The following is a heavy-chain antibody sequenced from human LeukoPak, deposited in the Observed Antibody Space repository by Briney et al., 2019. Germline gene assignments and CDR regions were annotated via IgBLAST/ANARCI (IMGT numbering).Heavy chain of an antibody. CDR3: AKANAMDV. CDR2: VNQDGSER. V-gene: IGHV3-7*01. J-gene: IGHJ6*02. Sequence: GGSLRLSCAASGFTFSNYWMTWVRHAPGKGLEWVANVNQDGSERYYVNSVRGRFTISRANAKNSLDLQMNSLRAEDTALYFCAKANAMDVWGQGTTVTVSS. CDR1: GFTFSNYW.